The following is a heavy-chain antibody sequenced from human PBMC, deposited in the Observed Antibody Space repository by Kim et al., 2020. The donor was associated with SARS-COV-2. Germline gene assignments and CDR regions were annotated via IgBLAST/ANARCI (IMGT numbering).Heavy chain of an antibody. Sequence: TYYADSVKGRFTISRDNSKNTLYLQMNSLRAEDTAVYYCAKEVEMATIDYWGQGTLVTVSS. V-gene: IGHV3-23*01. J-gene: IGHJ4*02. CDR3: AKEVEMATIDY. CDR2: T. D-gene: IGHD5-12*01.